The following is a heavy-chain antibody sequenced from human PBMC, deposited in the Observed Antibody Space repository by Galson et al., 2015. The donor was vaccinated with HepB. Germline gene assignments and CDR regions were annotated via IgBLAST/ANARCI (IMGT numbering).Heavy chain of an antibody. J-gene: IGHJ6*02. V-gene: IGHV1-18*01. Sequence: SVKVSCKASGYTFIDYGISWVRQAPGQGLEWMGWISAYNGNTKYAQKLQGRITMTTDTSTNTAYMELRSLRADDTAVYYCTRSVVPAAMGLGYYYYDLDVWGQGTTVTVSS. CDR1: GYTFIDYG. CDR2: ISAYNGNT. D-gene: IGHD2-2*01. CDR3: TRSVVPAAMGLGYYYYDLDV.